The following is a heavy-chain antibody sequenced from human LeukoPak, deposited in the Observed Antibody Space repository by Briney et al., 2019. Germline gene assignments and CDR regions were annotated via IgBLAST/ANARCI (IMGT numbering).Heavy chain of an antibody. V-gene: IGHV3-9*01. D-gene: IGHD2-2*03. J-gene: IGHJ6*02. CDR2: TSWNSGSV. CDR1: GFTFDDYT. CDR3: AKDIGYCSGTSCSRYFYGMDV. Sequence: GRSLRLSCPASGFTFDDYTMHWVRQAPGKGLEWVSGTSWNSGSVGYADSVKGRFTISRDNAKSSLYLQMNSLRPEDTALYYCAKDIGYCSGTSCSRYFYGMDVWGQGTTVTVSS.